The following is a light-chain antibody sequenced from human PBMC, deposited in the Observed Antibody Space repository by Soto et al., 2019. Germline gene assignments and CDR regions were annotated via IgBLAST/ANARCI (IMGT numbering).Light chain of an antibody. CDR2: KAS. CDR3: QQYNNNSWT. CDR1: QSINSW. Sequence: DIQTTQSPSTLSASVGDRVTITCRASQSINSWLAWYQQKPGKAPNLLIYKASNLERGVPSRFSGSGSGTEFTLTISSLQPDDFATYYCQQYNNNSWTFGQGTKLEIK. J-gene: IGKJ2*02. V-gene: IGKV1-5*03.